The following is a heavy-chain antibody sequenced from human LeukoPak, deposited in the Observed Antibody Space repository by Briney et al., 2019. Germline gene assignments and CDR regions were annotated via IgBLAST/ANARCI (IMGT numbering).Heavy chain of an antibody. Sequence: PGGSLRLSCAASGFTFSSYSTNWVRQAPGKGLEWVSSISSSSSYIYYADSVKGRFTISRDNAKNSLYLQMNSLRAEDTAVYYCARGVSPTPGYSSGWYRVNGNWFDPWGQGTLVTVSS. V-gene: IGHV3-21*01. CDR1: GFTFSSYS. D-gene: IGHD6-19*01. J-gene: IGHJ5*02. CDR2: ISSSSSYI. CDR3: ARGVSPTPGYSSGWYRVNGNWFDP.